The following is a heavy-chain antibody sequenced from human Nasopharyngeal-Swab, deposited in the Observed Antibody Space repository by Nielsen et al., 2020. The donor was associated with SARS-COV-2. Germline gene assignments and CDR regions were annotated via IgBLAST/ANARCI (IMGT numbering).Heavy chain of an antibody. CDR1: GGSISSSSYY. CDR3: ALNIDRGLTGLDY. CDR2: IYYSGIT. D-gene: IGHD2/OR15-2a*01. Sequence: SETLSLTCTVSGGSISSSSYYWGWIRQPPGKGLEWIGSIYYSGITYYNSSLKSRVTISVDTSKNHFSLKLSSVTAADTAVYYCALNIDRGLTGLDYWGQGTLVTVSS. J-gene: IGHJ4*02. V-gene: IGHV4-39*02.